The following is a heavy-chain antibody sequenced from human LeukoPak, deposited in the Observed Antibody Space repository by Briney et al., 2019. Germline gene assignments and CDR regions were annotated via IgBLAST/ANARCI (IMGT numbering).Heavy chain of an antibody. CDR1: GGSISSGSYY. CDR3: ARHYDWNAPGNYYYGMDV. Sequence: PSETLSLTCTVSGGSISSGSYYWSWIRQPAGKGLEWIGRIYTSGSTNYNPSLKSRVTISVDTSKNQFSLKLSSVTAADTAVYYCARHYDWNAPGNYYYGMDVWGQGTTVTVSS. V-gene: IGHV4-61*02. CDR2: IYTSGST. D-gene: IGHD1-1*01. J-gene: IGHJ6*02.